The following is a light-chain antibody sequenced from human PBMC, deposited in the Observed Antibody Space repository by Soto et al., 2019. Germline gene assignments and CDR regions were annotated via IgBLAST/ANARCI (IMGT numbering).Light chain of an antibody. Sequence: DIQISQSPSSLPASVGDRVTITCRASQTIRNYLNWYQQKQGKAPKLLIYAASNLQSGVPSRFRGSGSGTDLTLTITSLQPEDFATYYCQDSSNTPRTFGQGTKVEIK. CDR1: QTIRNY. CDR3: QDSSNTPRT. J-gene: IGKJ1*01. V-gene: IGKV1-39*01. CDR2: AAS.